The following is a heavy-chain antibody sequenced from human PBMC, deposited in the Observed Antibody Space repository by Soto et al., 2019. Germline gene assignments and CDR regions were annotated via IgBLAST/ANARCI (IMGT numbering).Heavy chain of an antibody. D-gene: IGHD3-22*01. CDR1: GFTFSSYA. J-gene: IGHJ4*02. CDR3: ARDPPPMIVVAMEYYFDY. Sequence: GGSLRLSCAASGFTFSSYAMHWVRQAPGKGLEWVAVISYDGSNKYYADSVKGRFTISRDNSKNTLYLQMNSLRAEDTAVYYCARDPPPMIVVAMEYYFDYWGQGTLVTVSS. CDR2: ISYDGSNK. V-gene: IGHV3-30-3*01.